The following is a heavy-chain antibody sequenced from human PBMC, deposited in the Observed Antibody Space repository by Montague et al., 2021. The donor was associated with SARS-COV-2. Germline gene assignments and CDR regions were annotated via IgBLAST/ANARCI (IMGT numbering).Heavy chain of an antibody. CDR3: AREGMVGTTTGLDY. CDR2: IWFDGSNE. CDR1: GFTFSSYG. V-gene: IGHV3-33*01. Sequence: SLRLSCAASGFTFSSYGFHWVRQAPGKGLEWVAVIWFDGSNEYFADSVKGRFTISRDNSKNTLYPQMNSLRAEDTAVYYCAREGMVGTTTGLDYWGQGTLVTVSS. J-gene: IGHJ4*02. D-gene: IGHD1-26*01.